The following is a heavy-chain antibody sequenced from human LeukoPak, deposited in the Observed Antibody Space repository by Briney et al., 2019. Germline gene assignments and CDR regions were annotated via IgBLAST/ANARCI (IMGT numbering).Heavy chain of an antibody. D-gene: IGHD5-18*01. Sequence: PGGSLRLSCAASGFTFSSYWMHWVRQAPGKGPVWVSRINSDGSSTSYADSVKGRFTISRDNAKNTLYLQMNSLRAEDTAVYYCAREGLVDTAMVSAFDIWGQGTMVTVSS. CDR3: AREGLVDTAMVSAFDI. CDR1: GFTFSSYW. V-gene: IGHV3-74*01. CDR2: INSDGSST. J-gene: IGHJ3*02.